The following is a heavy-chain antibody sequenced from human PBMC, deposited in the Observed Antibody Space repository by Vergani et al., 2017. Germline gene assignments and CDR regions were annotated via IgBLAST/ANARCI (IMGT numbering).Heavy chain of an antibody. D-gene: IGHD3-3*01. CDR2: ISAYNGNT. CDR3: ARDQNIWSGYYRGWFDP. J-gene: IGHJ5*02. Sequence: QVQLVQSGAEVKKPGASVKISCKASGYSFTTYYMHWVRQAPGQGLEWMGWISAYNGNTNYAQKLQGRVTMTTDTSTSTAYMELRSLRSDDTAVYYCARDQNIWSGYYRGWFDPWGQGTLVTVSS. CDR1: GYSFTTYY. V-gene: IGHV1-18*04.